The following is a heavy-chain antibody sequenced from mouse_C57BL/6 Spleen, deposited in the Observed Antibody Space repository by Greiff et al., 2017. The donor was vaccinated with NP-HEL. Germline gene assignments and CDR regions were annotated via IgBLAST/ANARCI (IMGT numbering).Heavy chain of an antibody. CDR3: AKFITTVVGYFDV. Sequence: VQLQQSGAELVRPGASVKLSCKASGYTFTDYYINWVKQRPGQGLEWIARIYPGSGNTYYNEKFKGKATLTAEKSSSTAYMQLSSLTSEDSAVYFCAKFITTVVGYFDVWGTGTTVTVSS. J-gene: IGHJ1*03. D-gene: IGHD1-1*01. CDR1: GYTFTDYY. CDR2: IYPGSGNT. V-gene: IGHV1-76*01.